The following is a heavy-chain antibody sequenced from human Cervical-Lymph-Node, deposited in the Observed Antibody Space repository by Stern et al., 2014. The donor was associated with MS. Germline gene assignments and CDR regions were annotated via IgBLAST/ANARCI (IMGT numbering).Heavy chain of an antibody. CDR3: ARNGRFGLWGMDV. V-gene: IGHV2-70*15. D-gene: IGHD3-10*01. CDR2: IDWDDDK. Sequence: QVTLRESGPALVKPTQTLTLTCTFSGFSLSTSGMCVSWIRQPPGKALEWLARIDWDDDKYYSTSLKTRLTISKDTSKNQVVLTMTNMDPVDTDTYHCARNGRFGLWGMDVWGQGTTVTVSS. CDR1: GFSLSTSGMC. J-gene: IGHJ6*02.